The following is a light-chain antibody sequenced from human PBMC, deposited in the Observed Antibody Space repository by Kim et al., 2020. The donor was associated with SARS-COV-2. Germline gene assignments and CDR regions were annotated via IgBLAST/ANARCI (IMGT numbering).Light chain of an antibody. J-gene: IGKJ1*01. Sequence: ATINCKSSQSVLTSSNNRNYLTWYQQKPGQPPKLHIYWASTRESGVPDRFSGSGSGTDFTLTISSLQAEDVAVYYCQHYYTTPHTFGQGTKVDIK. V-gene: IGKV4-1*01. CDR3: QHYYTTPHT. CDR1: QSVLTSSNNRNY. CDR2: WAS.